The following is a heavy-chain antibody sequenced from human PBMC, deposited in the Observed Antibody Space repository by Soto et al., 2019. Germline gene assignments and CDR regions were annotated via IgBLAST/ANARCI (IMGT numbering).Heavy chain of an antibody. D-gene: IGHD6-13*01. V-gene: IGHV3-30*18. CDR3: AKDVAPWVAAAGTRWFDP. CDR1: GFTFSSYG. Sequence: QVQLVESGGGVVQPGRSLRLSCAASGFTFSSYGMHWVRQAPGKGLEWVAVISYDGSNKYYADSVKGRFTISRDNSKNTLYLQMNSPRAEDTAVYYCAKDVAPWVAAAGTRWFDPWGQGTLVTVSS. J-gene: IGHJ5*02. CDR2: ISYDGSNK.